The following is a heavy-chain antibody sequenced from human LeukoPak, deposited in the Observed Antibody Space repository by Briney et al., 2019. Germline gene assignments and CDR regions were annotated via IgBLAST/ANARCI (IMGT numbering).Heavy chain of an antibody. Sequence: SVKVSCKASGYTFTSYDINWVRQATGQGLEWMGWMNPNSGNTGYAQKFQGRVTITRDTSISTAYMELSSLRSEDTAVYYWSVLRFLEWLEGRKFDPWGQGTLVTVSS. D-gene: IGHD3-3*01. V-gene: IGHV1-8*03. CDR2: MNPNSGNT. CDR3: SVLRFLEWLEGRKFDP. CDR1: GYTFTSYD. J-gene: IGHJ5*02.